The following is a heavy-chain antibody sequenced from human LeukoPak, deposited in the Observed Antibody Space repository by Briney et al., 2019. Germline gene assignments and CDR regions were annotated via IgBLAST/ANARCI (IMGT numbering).Heavy chain of an antibody. Sequence: GGSLRLSCAASVFTFSSYAMSWVRQAPGKGLEGVSAISGSGGSTYYADSVKGRFTISRHNSKNTLYLQMNSLRAEDTAVYYCAKDKGYCSSTSCSPADYWGQGTLVTVSS. CDR3: AKDKGYCSSTSCSPADY. CDR2: ISGSGGST. CDR1: VFTFSSYA. D-gene: IGHD2-2*01. J-gene: IGHJ4*02. V-gene: IGHV3-23*01.